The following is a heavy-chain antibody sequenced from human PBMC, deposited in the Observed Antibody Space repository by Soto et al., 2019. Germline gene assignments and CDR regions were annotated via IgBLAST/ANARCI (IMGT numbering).Heavy chain of an antibody. CDR3: ARDDTSGYLDY. Sequence: GGSLRLSCAASGFTFSTYGMHWVRQAPGKGLEWVAVIWYDGSNKYYADSVKGRFTISGDNSKNNTLYLQMNSLRAEDTAVYYCARDDTSGYLDYWGQGTLVTVSS. CDR2: IWYDGSNK. J-gene: IGHJ4*02. D-gene: IGHD3-22*01. V-gene: IGHV3-33*01. CDR1: GFTFSTYG.